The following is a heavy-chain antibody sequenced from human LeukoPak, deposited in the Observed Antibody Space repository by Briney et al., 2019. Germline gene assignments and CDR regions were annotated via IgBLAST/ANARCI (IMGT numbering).Heavy chain of an antibody. CDR3: ARHEGQYYYDSSGYRGGLFDY. J-gene: IGHJ4*02. CDR1: GDSVSSTSAA. V-gene: IGHV6-1*01. Sequence: SQTLSLTCAISGDSVSSTSAAWNWIRQSPSRGLEWLGRTYYRSKWYTDYAVSVKSRIIINPDTSKNQFSLQLSSVTPEDTAVFYCARHEGQYYYDSSGYRGGLFDYWGQGTLVTVSS. CDR2: TYYRSKWYT. D-gene: IGHD3-22*01.